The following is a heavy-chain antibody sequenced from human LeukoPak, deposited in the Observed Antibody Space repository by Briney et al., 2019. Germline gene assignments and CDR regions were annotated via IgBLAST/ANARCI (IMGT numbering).Heavy chain of an antibody. CDR3: AGVIRVSAVDY. D-gene: IGHD3-10*01. J-gene: IGHJ4*02. CDR2: INHSGST. CDR1: GGSFSGYY. Sequence: PSETLSLTCAVYGGSFSGYYWSWIRQPPGKGLEWIREINHSGSTNYNPSLKSRVTISVDTSKNQFSLKLSSVTAADTAVYYCAGVIRVSAVDYWGQGTLVTVSS. V-gene: IGHV4-34*01.